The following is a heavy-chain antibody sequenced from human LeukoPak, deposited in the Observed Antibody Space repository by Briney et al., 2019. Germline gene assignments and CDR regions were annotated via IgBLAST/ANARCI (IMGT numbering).Heavy chain of an antibody. Sequence: PGGSLRPSCAASGFTFSSYGMHWVRQAPGKGLEWVAFIRYDGSNKYYADSVKGRFTISRDNSKNTLYLQMNSLRAEDTAVYYCAKDDYYGSGTYSFDYWGQGTLVTVSS. CDR3: AKDDYYGSGTYSFDY. V-gene: IGHV3-30*02. D-gene: IGHD3-10*01. CDR1: GFTFSSYG. CDR2: IRYDGSNK. J-gene: IGHJ4*02.